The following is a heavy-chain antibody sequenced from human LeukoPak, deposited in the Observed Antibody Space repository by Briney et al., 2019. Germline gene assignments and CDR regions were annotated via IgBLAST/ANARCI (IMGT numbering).Heavy chain of an antibody. D-gene: IGHD1-26*01. CDR3: VIFIMGTTTTDY. Sequence: SETLSLTCAVFGGSFSNYYSHWIRHPPGKGREWIGEIDHSGNTKYNPSLKNRLTISVDTSKNQFSLNLSSVTATAVYYCVIFIMGTTTTDYWGQGTLVTVSS. CDR2: IDHSGNT. J-gene: IGHJ4*02. V-gene: IGHV4-34*01. CDR1: GGSFSNYY.